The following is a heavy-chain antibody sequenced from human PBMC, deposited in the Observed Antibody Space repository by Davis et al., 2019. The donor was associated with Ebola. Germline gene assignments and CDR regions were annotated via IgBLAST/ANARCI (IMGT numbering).Heavy chain of an antibody. Sequence: SETLSLTCTVSGGSISSYYWSWIRQPAGKGLEWIGHIYTSGTTSYNPPLKSRVTISVDTSTNQFSLKLSSVTAADTAVYYCARAVFDSYYYYMDVWGKGTTVTVSS. CDR1: GGSISSYY. D-gene: IGHD3-16*01. V-gene: IGHV4-4*07. CDR3: ARAVFDSYYYYMDV. CDR2: IYTSGTT. J-gene: IGHJ6*03.